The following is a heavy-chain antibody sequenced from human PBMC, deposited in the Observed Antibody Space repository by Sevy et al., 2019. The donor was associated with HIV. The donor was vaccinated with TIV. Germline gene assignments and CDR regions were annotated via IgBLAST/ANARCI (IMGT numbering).Heavy chain of an antibody. Sequence: ASVKVSCKASGYSFTNYATHWVRQAPGQGLEWMGWIKTDNGNTKYSQRFQGRVTITRDTSATTAYMEMSSLRYDDTALYFCARGKGGIFGVVVGQFDSWGQGTLVTVSS. CDR2: IKTDNGNT. J-gene: IGHJ4*02. CDR3: ARGKGGIFGVVVGQFDS. V-gene: IGHV1-3*04. D-gene: IGHD3-3*01. CDR1: GYSFTNYA.